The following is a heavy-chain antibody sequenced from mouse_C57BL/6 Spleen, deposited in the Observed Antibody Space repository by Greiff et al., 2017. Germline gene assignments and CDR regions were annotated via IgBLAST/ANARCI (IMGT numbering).Heavy chain of an antibody. CDR3: AREGDYDYDWYFDV. Sequence: DVHLVESGPGLVKPSQSLSLTCSVTGYSITSGYYWNWIRQFPGNKLEWMGYISYDGSNNYNPSLKNRFSITRDTSKNQFFLKLNSVTTEDTATYYCAREGDYDYDWYFDVWGTGTTVTVSS. D-gene: IGHD2-4*01. CDR2: ISYDGSN. CDR1: GYSITSGYY. J-gene: IGHJ1*03. V-gene: IGHV3-6*01.